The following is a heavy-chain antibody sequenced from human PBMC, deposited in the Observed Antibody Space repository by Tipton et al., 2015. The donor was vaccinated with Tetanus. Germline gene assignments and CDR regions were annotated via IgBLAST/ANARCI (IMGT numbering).Heavy chain of an antibody. V-gene: IGHV1-18*01. D-gene: IGHD1-1*01. CDR1: GYTFTGFG. CDR3: ERGGTMDS. CDR2: INTDKGST. Sequence: QLVQSGAEMKKPGASVKVSCKASGYTFTGFGISWVRQAPGQRLEWMGWINTDKGSTNYAQNLQGRVIMTTDTSTLTAYRERRSMRADGSAVYYCERGGTMDSWGQGSLVTVS. J-gene: IGHJ4*02.